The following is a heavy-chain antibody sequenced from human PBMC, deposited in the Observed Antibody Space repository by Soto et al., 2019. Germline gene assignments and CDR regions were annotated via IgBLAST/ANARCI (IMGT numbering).Heavy chain of an antibody. CDR3: VRDGTKTLRDWFDP. Sequence: PSETLSLTCTVSGASTSGFYWSWIRKSAGKGLEWIGRIYATGTTDYNPSLKSRVVMSVDTSKKQFSLKLRSVTAADTAVYYCVRDGTKTLRDWFDPWGQGISVTVSS. V-gene: IGHV4-4*07. CDR1: GASTSGFY. D-gene: IGHD1-1*01. CDR2: IYATGTT. J-gene: IGHJ5*02.